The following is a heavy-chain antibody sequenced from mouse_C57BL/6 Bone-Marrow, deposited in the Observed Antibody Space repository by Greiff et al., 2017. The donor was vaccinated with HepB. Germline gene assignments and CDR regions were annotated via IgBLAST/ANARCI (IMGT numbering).Heavy chain of an antibody. Sequence: EVKVEESGGGLVQPGGSMKLSCAASGFTFSDAWMDWVRQSPEKGLEWVAEIRNKANNHATYYAESVKGRFTISRDDSKSSVYLQMNSLRAEDTGIYYCTQTAQATLGAMDYWGQGTSVTVS. J-gene: IGHJ4*01. CDR3: TQTAQATLGAMDY. CDR2: IRNKANNHAT. CDR1: GFTFSDAW. D-gene: IGHD3-2*02. V-gene: IGHV6-6*01.